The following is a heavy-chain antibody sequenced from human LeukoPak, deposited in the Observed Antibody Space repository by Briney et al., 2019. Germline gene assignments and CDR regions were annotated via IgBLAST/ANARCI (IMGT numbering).Heavy chain of an antibody. Sequence: PGGSLRLSCAASGFTFSSSWMSWVRQAPGKGLEWVANIKHDGTEKYCVDSVKGRFTISRDNAKNSLYLQMNSLRAEDTAVYYCARRAGAYSHPYDYWGQGTLVTVSS. D-gene: IGHD4/OR15-4a*01. V-gene: IGHV3-7*03. CDR3: ARRAGAYSHPYDY. J-gene: IGHJ4*02. CDR1: GFTFSSSW. CDR2: IKHDGTEK.